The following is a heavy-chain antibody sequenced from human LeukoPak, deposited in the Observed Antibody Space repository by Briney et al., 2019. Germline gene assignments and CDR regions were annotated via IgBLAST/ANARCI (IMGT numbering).Heavy chain of an antibody. Sequence: PSETLSLTCAIYSESFSGYSWSWIRQPPGKGLEWIGEINYSGSTNYNPSLKSRVTISVDTSKNQFSLKLSSVTAADTAVYYCASPSEGYWGQGTLVTVSS. CDR3: ASPSEGY. V-gene: IGHV4-34*01. J-gene: IGHJ4*02. CDR1: SESFSGYS. CDR2: INYSGST.